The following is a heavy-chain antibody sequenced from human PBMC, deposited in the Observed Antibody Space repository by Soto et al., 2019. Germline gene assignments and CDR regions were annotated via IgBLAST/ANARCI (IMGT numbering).Heavy chain of an antibody. D-gene: IGHD1-26*01. J-gene: IGHJ3*02. CDR2: IKYSGTT. Sequence: SATLSLTCTPHCRSINRSRRHWGSIRQPPGKGLEWIASIKYSGTTFYNPSLKSRVTLSVDTSKNQFALKLSSVTAAETAVYYCARHGITGSYYDAFDIWGQGTMVS. V-gene: IGHV4-39*01. CDR1: CRSINRSRRH. CDR3: ARHGITGSYYDAFDI.